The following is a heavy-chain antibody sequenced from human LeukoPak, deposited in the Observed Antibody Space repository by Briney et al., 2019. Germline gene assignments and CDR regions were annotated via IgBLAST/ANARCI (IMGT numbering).Heavy chain of an antibody. J-gene: IGHJ4*02. Sequence: GGSLRLSCAASGFTVSDYYMSWVRQAPGKGLEWGSVIYSGGKTYYADSVKGRFTISRDDSKNTLHLQMNSLRAEDTAVYYCARINYYDGSGFYRDYWGQGTLVTVSS. V-gene: IGHV3-53*01. CDR3: ARINYYDGSGFYRDY. CDR2: IYSGGKT. CDR1: GFTVSDYY. D-gene: IGHD3-22*01.